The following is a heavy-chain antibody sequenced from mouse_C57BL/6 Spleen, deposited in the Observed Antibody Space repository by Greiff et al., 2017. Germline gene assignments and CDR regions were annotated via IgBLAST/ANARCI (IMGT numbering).Heavy chain of an antibody. D-gene: IGHD1-1*01. Sequence: VQLQQSGPELVKPGASVKISCKASGYTFTGYDINWVKQRPGQGLEWIGWIYPRDGSTKYNEKFKGKATLTVDTSSSTAYMELHSLTSEDSAVYFCARNHYYGSSYWYFDVWGTGTTVTVSS. J-gene: IGHJ1*03. CDR2: IYPRDGST. CDR1: GYTFTGYD. CDR3: ARNHYYGSSYWYFDV. V-gene: IGHV1-85*01.